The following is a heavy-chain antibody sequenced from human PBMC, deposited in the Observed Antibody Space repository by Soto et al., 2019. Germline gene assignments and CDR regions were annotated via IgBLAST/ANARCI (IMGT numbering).Heavy chain of an antibody. CDR3: AKDGPSTVTTDEYYYYGMDV. Sequence: GSLILSCAASGFTFSSYGMHWVRQAPGKGLEWVAVISYDGSNKYYADSVKGRFTISRDNSKNTLYLQMNSLRAEDTAVYYCAKDGPSTVTTDEYYYYGMDVWGQGTTVIVSS. CDR1: GFTFSSYG. CDR2: ISYDGSNK. V-gene: IGHV3-30*18. D-gene: IGHD4-17*01. J-gene: IGHJ6*02.